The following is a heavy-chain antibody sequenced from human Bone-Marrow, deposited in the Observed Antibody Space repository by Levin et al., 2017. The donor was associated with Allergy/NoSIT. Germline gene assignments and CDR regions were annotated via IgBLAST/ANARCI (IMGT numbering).Heavy chain of an antibody. CDR3: ATTKNYEFWSGYWFSEY. Sequence: KVSCAASGDTSGAAIHWVRQTSGKGLDWVGLVRSKANNYATAYIESVRGRFIISRDDSKNTAYLQMSGLRSEDTAVYYCATTKNYEFWSGYWFSEYWGQGTLVTVSS. CDR1: GDTSGAA. D-gene: IGHD3-3*01. CDR2: VRSKANNYAT. V-gene: IGHV3-73*01. J-gene: IGHJ4*02.